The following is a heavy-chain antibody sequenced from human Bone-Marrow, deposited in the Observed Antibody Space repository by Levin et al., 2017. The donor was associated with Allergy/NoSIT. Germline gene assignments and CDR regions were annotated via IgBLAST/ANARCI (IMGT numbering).Heavy chain of an antibody. Sequence: PGGSLRLSCKGSGFRFSDYWIGWVRQMPGKGLEWMGLIYPDDSDTRYSASFQGQVSFSADRSLNIAYLPLRSLKGADTATYYCARHARYGAGFSIWGQGTMVTVSS. CDR1: GFRFSDYW. J-gene: IGHJ3*02. CDR2: IYPDDSDT. CDR3: ARHARYGAGFSI. D-gene: IGHD3-10*01. V-gene: IGHV5-51*01.